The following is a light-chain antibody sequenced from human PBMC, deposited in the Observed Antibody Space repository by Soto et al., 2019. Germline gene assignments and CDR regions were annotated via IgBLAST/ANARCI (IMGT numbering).Light chain of an antibody. J-gene: IGLJ1*01. Sequence: HSALTQPPSASGSPGQSVTISCTGTSSDVGGYKYVSWYQQHPGKGPKLMIYEVSKRPSGVPDRFSGSKSANTASLTVSGLQAEDEADYYCSSFAGNNHFVFGTGTKLTVL. CDR2: EVS. CDR3: SSFAGNNHFV. CDR1: SSDVGGYKY. V-gene: IGLV2-8*01.